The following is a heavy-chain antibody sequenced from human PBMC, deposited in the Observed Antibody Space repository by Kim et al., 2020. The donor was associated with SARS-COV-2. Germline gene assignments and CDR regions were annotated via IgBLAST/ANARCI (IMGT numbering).Heavy chain of an antibody. D-gene: IGHD1-26*01. J-gene: IGHJ6*02. V-gene: IGHV3-7*01. CDR3: AREDGRYSGNSYYYYGMDV. CDR2: IKQDGSEK. CDR1: GFTFSSYW. Sequence: GGSLSLSCAASGFTFSSYWMSWVRQAPGKGLEWVANIKQDGSEKYYVDPVKGRFTISRDNAKNSLYLQMNSLRAEDTAVYYCAREDGRYSGNSYYYYGMDVGGQGAKVTVSS.